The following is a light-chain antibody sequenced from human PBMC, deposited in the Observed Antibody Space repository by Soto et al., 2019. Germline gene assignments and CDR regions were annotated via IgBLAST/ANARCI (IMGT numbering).Light chain of an antibody. CDR2: DAS. J-gene: IGKJ4*01. Sequence: AIQMTQSPSSLSASVGDRVTITCLASQGISNDLSWYQQKPGKASKLLIYDASSLQSGVPSRFSGSGSGTDFTLTISSLQPEDFGTYYCLQDDGYPLTFGGGTKVEIK. CDR3: LQDDGYPLT. V-gene: IGKV1-6*01. CDR1: QGISND.